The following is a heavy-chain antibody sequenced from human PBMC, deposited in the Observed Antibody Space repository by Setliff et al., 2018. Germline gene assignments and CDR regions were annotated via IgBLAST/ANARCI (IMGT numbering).Heavy chain of an antibody. Sequence: ASVKVSCKASGDSIPKYAISWVRQAPGQGLEWMGWLQTYSGHTNYAQKFRGRATMTTDTSTRTAYLELRALTSDDTAVYYCATDVNQWDPTYMDVWGEGTTVTVSS. CDR3: ATDVNQWDPTYMDV. V-gene: IGHV1-18*01. CDR2: LQTYSGHT. J-gene: IGHJ6*03. D-gene: IGHD1-26*01. CDR1: GDSIPKYA.